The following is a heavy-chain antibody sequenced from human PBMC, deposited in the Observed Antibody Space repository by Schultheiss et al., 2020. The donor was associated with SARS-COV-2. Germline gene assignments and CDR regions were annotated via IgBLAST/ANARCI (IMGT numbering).Heavy chain of an antibody. D-gene: IGHD2-2*01. CDR1: GFTFSSYD. V-gene: IGHV3-30*03. CDR3: ARGGGQLLFGDYYYGMDV. J-gene: IGHJ6*02. Sequence: GGSLRLSCAASGFTFSSYDMHWVRQATGKGLEWVAVISYDGSNKYYADSVKGRFTISRDNSKNTLYLQMNSLRAEDTAVYYCARGGGQLLFGDYYYGMDVWGQGTTVTVSS. CDR2: ISYDGSNK.